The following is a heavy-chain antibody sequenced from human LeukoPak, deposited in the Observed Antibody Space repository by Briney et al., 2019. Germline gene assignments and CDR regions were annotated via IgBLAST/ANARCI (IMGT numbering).Heavy chain of an antibody. J-gene: IGHJ3*02. Sequence: GSLRLSCAASGFTVNTYSMNWVRQAPGKGLEWVSSISSSTGYILYADSVKGRFTISRDNAKNSLFLQMNSLRAEDTAVYYCARDFAFRIAAATSDAFDIWGQGTMVTVSS. CDR2: ISSSTGYI. CDR3: ARDFAFRIAAATSDAFDI. CDR1: GFTVNTYS. D-gene: IGHD6-13*01. V-gene: IGHV3-21*01.